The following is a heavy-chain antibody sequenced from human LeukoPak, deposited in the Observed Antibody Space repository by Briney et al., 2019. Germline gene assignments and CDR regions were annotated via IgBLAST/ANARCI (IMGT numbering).Heavy chain of an antibody. CDR1: GLPFSTYG. Sequence: GGSLRLSCAASGLPFSTYGMSWVRQSPGKGLEWVSAISGSATGHITNYADSVKGRFTISRDNDKNTLYLQMNSLRVEDTAVYYCANHRSAFEFWGHGTLVTVSS. CDR3: ANHRSAFEF. V-gene: IGHV3-23*01. CDR2: ISGSATGHIT. J-gene: IGHJ5*01.